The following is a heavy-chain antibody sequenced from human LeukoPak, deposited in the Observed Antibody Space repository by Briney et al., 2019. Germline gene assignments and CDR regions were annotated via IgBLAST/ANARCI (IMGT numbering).Heavy chain of an antibody. V-gene: IGHV4-39*07. Sequence: SETLSLTCTVSGGSFTDYFWGWIRQPPGKGLEWIGSIYYSGRTFYNPSLKNRVSISLDTSKGQFSLNLDSVTAADTAVYFCTRDRAHGIQDYWGQGTLVTVS. CDR2: IYYSGRT. J-gene: IGHJ4*02. CDR1: GGSFTDYF. D-gene: IGHD1-26*01. CDR3: TRDRAHGIQDY.